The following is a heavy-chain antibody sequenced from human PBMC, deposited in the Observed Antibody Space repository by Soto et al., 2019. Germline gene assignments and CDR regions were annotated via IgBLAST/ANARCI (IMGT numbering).Heavy chain of an antibody. CDR2: LTPGGETT. D-gene: IGHD1-26*01. J-gene: IGHJ4*02. V-gene: IGHV3-23*01. CDR3: AKKYRGTYPFDY. CDR1: GFTFSSFA. Sequence: GGSLRLSCAASGFTFSSFAMTWVRQAPGKGLEWVSALTPGGETTYYIDSVKGRFTISRDNAKNTLYLQMNSLTAADTAIYYCAKKYRGTYPFDYWGQGTLVTVSS.